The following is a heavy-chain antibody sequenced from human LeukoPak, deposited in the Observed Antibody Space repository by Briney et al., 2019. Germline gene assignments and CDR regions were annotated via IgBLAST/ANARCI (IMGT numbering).Heavy chain of an antibody. CDR1: GFTFSSFE. Sequence: GGSLRLSCTTSGFTFSSFEMNWVRQAPGKGLEGVSYISASGSTKYYPDSVKGRFTISRDNTKNSLYLQMNSLRAEDTAVYYCARGMRMVRGVTFDYWGQGTLVTVSS. CDR2: ISASGSTK. J-gene: IGHJ4*02. D-gene: IGHD3-10*01. V-gene: IGHV3-48*03. CDR3: ARGMRMVRGVTFDY.